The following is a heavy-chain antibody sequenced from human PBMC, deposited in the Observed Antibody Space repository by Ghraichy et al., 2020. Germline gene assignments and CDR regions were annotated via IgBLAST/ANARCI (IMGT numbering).Heavy chain of an antibody. Sequence: GSLILSCAASGFTFSSYAMSWVRQAPGKGLEWVSAISGSGGSTYYADSVKGRFTISRDNSKNTLYLQMNSLRAEDPAVYYCAKDFAPVAAAGPYYYYYYGMDVWGQGTTVTVSS. J-gene: IGHJ6*02. CDR2: ISGSGGST. CDR3: AKDFAPVAAAGPYYYYYYGMDV. V-gene: IGHV3-23*01. D-gene: IGHD6-13*01. CDR1: GFTFSSYA.